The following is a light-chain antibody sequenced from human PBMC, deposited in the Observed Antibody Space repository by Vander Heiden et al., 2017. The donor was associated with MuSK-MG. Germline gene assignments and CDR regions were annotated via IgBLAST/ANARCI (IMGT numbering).Light chain of an antibody. Sequence: EIVLTQSPGTLSLSPGERATLSCRASQSVSSTSLAWYQQRPGQAPRLLMYTASNRATAIPDRFSGSGSGTDFTLTISRLEPEDFAVYYCLRFGASPFSFGPGTKVNIK. CDR3: LRFGASPFS. CDR2: TAS. CDR1: QSVSSTS. J-gene: IGKJ3*01. V-gene: IGKV3-20*01.